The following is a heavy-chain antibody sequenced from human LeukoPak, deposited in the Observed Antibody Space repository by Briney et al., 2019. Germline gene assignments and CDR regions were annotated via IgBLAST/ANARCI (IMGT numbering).Heavy chain of an antibody. Sequence: SETLSLTCSVSGGPISSYHWSWIRQPPEKGLEWIGYIYSSGSTNYNPSLKSRVTISVDTSKNQFSLRLSSVTAAGTAVYYCARLGYSSGIDYWGQGTLVTVSS. V-gene: IGHV4-4*08. CDR1: GGPISSYH. CDR2: IYSSGST. J-gene: IGHJ4*01. CDR3: ARLGYSSGIDY. D-gene: IGHD6-19*01.